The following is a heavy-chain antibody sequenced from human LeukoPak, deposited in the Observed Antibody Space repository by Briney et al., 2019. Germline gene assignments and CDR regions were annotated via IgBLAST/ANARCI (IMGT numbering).Heavy chain of an antibody. CDR1: GGSISSGGYY. V-gene: IGHV4-30-4*08. Sequence: PSETLSLTCTVSGGSISSGGYYWRWVRQPPGKGVEWIGYIYYSASTYYSPSLKSRVTVSVDTSKNRFSLKLSSVTAADTAMYYCARDLSGYGIFDYWGQGTLVTVPS. CDR2: IYYSAST. J-gene: IGHJ4*02. D-gene: IGHD5-12*01. CDR3: ARDLSGYGIFDY.